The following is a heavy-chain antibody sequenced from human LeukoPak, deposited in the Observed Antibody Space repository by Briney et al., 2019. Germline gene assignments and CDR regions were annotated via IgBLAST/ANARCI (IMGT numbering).Heavy chain of an antibody. D-gene: IGHD5-12*01. J-gene: IGHJ6*03. CDR2: INPSGGST. CDR1: GYTFTSYY. CDR3: ASRARGYSGYAPVFDYYYYYYMDV. Sequence: ASVKVSCKASGYTFTSYYMHWVRQAPGQGLEWMGIINPSGGSTSYAQKFQGRVTMTRDTSTSTVYMELSSLRSEDTAVYYCASRARGYSGYAPVFDYYYYYYMDVWGKGTTVTVSS. V-gene: IGHV1-46*01.